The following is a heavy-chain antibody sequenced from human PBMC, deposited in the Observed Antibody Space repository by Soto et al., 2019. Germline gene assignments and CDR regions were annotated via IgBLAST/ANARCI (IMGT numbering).Heavy chain of an antibody. Sequence: PSETLSLTCTVSGGSISSSSYYWGWIRQPPGKGLEWIGSIYYSGSTYYNPSLKSRVTISVDTSKNQFSLKLSSVTAADTAVYYCARRVTPLGVDYWGQGTLVTAPQ. J-gene: IGHJ4*02. V-gene: IGHV4-39*01. CDR3: ARRVTPLGVDY. D-gene: IGHD4-4*01. CDR2: IYYSGST. CDR1: GGSISSSSYY.